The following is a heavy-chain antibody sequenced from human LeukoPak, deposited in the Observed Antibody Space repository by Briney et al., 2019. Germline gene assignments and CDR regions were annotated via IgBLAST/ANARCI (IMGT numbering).Heavy chain of an antibody. CDR2: IYYSGRT. D-gene: IGHD2-2*01. Sequence: SETLSLTCTVSGGSISSYYWSWLRQPPGKGLEWIGYIYYSGRTNYNPSLKSRVTVSVDTSKNQFSLKLSSVTAADTAMYYCTRPLHCSSTTCYDWFDPWGQGTLVTVSS. J-gene: IGHJ5*02. V-gene: IGHV4-59*12. CDR3: TRPLHCSSTTCYDWFDP. CDR1: GGSISSYY.